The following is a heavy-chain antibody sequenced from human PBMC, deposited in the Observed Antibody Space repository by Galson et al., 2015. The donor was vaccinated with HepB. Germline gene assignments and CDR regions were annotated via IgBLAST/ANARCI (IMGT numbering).Heavy chain of an antibody. D-gene: IGHD3-16*01. CDR3: TRQGDSTLLDY. CDR1: GYTFTRYR. V-gene: IGHV1-46*03. J-gene: IGHJ4*02. Sequence: SVKVSCKASGYTFTRYRMHWVRQAPGQGLEWMGIINPSGGSTRYAQKFQGRVTMTRDTSTSTVYMELSSLRSEDTAVYYCTRQGDSTLLDYWGQGTLVTVSS. CDR2: INPSGGST.